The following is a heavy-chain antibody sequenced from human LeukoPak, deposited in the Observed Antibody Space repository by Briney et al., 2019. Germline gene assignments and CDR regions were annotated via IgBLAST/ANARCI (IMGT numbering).Heavy chain of an antibody. Sequence: SETLSLTCTVSGGSISSGGYSWSWIRQPPGKGLEWIGYIYHSGSTYYNPSLKSRVTISVDRSKNQFSLKLSSVTAADTAVYYCARLRLDWFDPWGQGTLVTVSS. CDR1: GGSISSGGYS. J-gene: IGHJ5*02. CDR2: IYHSGST. CDR3: ARLRLDWFDP. V-gene: IGHV4-30-2*01.